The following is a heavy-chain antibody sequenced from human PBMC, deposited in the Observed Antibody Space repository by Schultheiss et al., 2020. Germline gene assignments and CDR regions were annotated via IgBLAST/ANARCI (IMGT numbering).Heavy chain of an antibody. V-gene: IGHV1-2*02. CDR1: GGTFSSYA. Sequence: ASVKVSCKASGGTFSSYAISWVRQATGQGLEWMGWMNPNSGATNYAQKFQGRVTMTRDTSISTAYMELSSLRSDDTAVYYCARDQWDYDFWSGYYWFDYWGQGTLVTVSS. J-gene: IGHJ4*02. D-gene: IGHD3-3*01. CDR2: MNPNSGAT. CDR3: ARDQWDYDFWSGYYWFDY.